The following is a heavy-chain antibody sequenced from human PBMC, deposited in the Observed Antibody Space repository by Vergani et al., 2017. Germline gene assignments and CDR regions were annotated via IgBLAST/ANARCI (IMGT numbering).Heavy chain of an antibody. Sequence: QLQLQESGPGLVKPSETLSLTCTVSGGSISSSSYYWGWIRQPPGKGLEWIGEINHSGSTNYNPSLKSRVTIAVDTSKNQFSMKLSSVTAADTAVYYCGRGRGAAAEGDWGQGTLVTVSS. CDR2: INHSGST. V-gene: IGHV4-39*07. CDR3: GRGRGAAAEGD. D-gene: IGHD6-13*01. J-gene: IGHJ4*02. CDR1: GGSISSSSYY.